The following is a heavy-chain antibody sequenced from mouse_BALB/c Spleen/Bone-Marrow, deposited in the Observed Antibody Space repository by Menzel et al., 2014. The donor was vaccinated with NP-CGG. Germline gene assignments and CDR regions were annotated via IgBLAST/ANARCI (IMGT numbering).Heavy chain of an antibody. D-gene: IGHD4-1*01. CDR3: TRGGNWDDFDY. J-gene: IGHJ2*01. Sequence: EVQGVESGGGLVQPGGSRKLSCAVSGFTFSSFGMHWVRQAPEKGLEWVAYISSGSSTIFYAGTVKGRFTVSRDNPKNTLFLQMTSLRSEDTAMYYCTRGGNWDDFDYWGQGTTLTVSS. CDR2: ISSGSSTI. V-gene: IGHV5-17*02. CDR1: GFTFSSFG.